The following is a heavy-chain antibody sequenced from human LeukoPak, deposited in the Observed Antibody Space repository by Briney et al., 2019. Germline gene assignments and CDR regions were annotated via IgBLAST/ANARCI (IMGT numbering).Heavy chain of an antibody. Sequence: GGSLRLSCAASGFTVSRNYMSWVRQAPGKGLEWVSVIYSGGRSYYADSVKGRFTISRDNSKNTLYLQMNSLRVEGTAVYYCARAGPSSSWHQFDYWGQGTLVTVSS. CDR1: GFTVSRNY. V-gene: IGHV3-66*01. CDR3: ARAGPSSSWHQFDY. CDR2: IYSGGRS. D-gene: IGHD6-13*01. J-gene: IGHJ4*02.